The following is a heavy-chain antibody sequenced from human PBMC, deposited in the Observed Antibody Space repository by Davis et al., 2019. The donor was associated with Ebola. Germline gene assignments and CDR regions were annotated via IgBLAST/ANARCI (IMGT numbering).Heavy chain of an antibody. CDR2: TYYSSKWYK. J-gene: IGHJ4*02. V-gene: IGHV6-1*01. CDR3: ASGFWKDGFNY. D-gene: IGHD1-1*01. Sequence: HSQTLSLTCAISGDSVSSGGWNWIRQSPSRGLEWLGRTYYSSKWYKDYAAYVKSRITINPDTSKSQCSLHLNSVTPEDTAVYYCASGFWKDGFNYWGQGALVTVSS. CDR1: GDSVSSGG.